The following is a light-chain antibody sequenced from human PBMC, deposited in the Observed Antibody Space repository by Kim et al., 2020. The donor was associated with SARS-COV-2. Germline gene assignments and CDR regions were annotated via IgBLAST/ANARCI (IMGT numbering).Light chain of an antibody. CDR1: SLKTYY. J-gene: IGLJ2*01. Sequence: SSELTQDPAVSVALGQTVRITCQGDSLKTYYATWYQQKPGQAPVRVIFGKNNRPSGIPHRFSGSNSGNTASLTITGAQAEDEADYYCDSSDSSGNHNVVFGGGTQLTVL. CDR2: GKN. V-gene: IGLV3-19*02. CDR3: DSSDSSGNHNVV.